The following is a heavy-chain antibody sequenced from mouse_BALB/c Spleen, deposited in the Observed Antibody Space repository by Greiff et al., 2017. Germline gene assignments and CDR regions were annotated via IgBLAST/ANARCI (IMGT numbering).Heavy chain of an antibody. CDR1: GYSITSDYA. D-gene: IGHD3-2*02. V-gene: IGHV3-2*02. J-gene: IGHJ3*01. Sequence: EVMLVESGPGLVKPSQSLSLTCTVTGYSITSDYAWNWIRQFPGNKLGWMSSISYSGSTSYNPSLKSRTSITRDTSKNQFFLQLNSVTTEDTATYYCARGGVRQGFAYWGQGTLVTVSA. CDR2: ISYSGST. CDR3: ARGGVRQGFAY.